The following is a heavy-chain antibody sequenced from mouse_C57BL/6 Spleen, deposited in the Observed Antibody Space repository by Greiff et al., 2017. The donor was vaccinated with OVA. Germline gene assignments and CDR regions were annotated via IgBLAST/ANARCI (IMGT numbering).Heavy chain of an antibody. CDR1: GYTFTDYE. CDR3: TRSADDGSRWYFDV. V-gene: IGHV1-15*01. D-gene: IGHD1-1*01. Sequence: QVQLKQSGAELVRPGTSVTLSCKASGYTFTDYEMHWVKQTPVHGLEWIGAIDPETGGTAYNQKFKGKAILTADKSSSTAYMELRSLTSEDSAVYYCTRSADDGSRWYFDVWGTGTTVTVSS. J-gene: IGHJ1*03. CDR2: IDPETGGT.